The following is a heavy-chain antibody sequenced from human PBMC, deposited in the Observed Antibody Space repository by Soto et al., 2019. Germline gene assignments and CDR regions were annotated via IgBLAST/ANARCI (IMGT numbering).Heavy chain of an antibody. CDR2: INPSGGST. CDR3: ARDGITIFGVVIIFEGERYFDY. J-gene: IGHJ4*02. D-gene: IGHD3-3*01. CDR1: GYTFTSYY. V-gene: IGHV1-46*03. Sequence: ASVKVSCKASGYTFTSYYMHWVRQAPGQGLEWMGIINPSGGSTSYAQKFQGRVTMTRDTSTSTVYMELSSLRSEDTAVYYCARDGITIFGVVIIFEGERYFDYWGQGTLVTVSS.